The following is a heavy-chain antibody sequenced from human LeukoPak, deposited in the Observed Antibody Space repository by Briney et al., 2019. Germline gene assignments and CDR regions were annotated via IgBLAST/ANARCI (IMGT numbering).Heavy chain of an antibody. Sequence: GGSLRLSCLVSGFTVSTYGMQWVRQAPGRGLEWVALISLDAINKHYGDSVRGRFTVSRDNSENTLYLQMNSLRPEDTALYYCAKDKVGGVASDHWGQGALVIVSS. V-gene: IGHV3-30*02. D-gene: IGHD1-26*01. CDR2: ISLDAINK. CDR3: AKDKVGGVASDH. J-gene: IGHJ4*02. CDR1: GFTVSTYG.